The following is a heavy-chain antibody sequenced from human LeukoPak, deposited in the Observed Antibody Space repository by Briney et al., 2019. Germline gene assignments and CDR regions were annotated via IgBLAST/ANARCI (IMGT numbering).Heavy chain of an antibody. V-gene: IGHV3-74*01. CDR3: ARDGSGYFDN. CDR1: GFTFSTYW. CDR2: IETDGSST. Sequence: PGRSLRLSCAASGFTFSTYWMHWVRQVPGKGLIWVSRIETDGSSTSYADSVKGRFTISRDNAKNTLYLQMNSLRAEDTAVYYCARDGSGYFDNWGQGTLVTVSS. J-gene: IGHJ4*02. D-gene: IGHD2-15*01.